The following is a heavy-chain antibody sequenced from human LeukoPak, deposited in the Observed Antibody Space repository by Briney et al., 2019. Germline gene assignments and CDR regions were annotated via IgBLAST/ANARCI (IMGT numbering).Heavy chain of an antibody. J-gene: IGHJ4*02. D-gene: IGHD3-10*01. CDR3: ARYYGSGSYYYDY. CDR1: GGSISGSSYY. V-gene: IGHV4-39*07. CDR2: IYYSGST. Sequence: SETLSLTCTVSGGSISGSSYYWGWIRQPPGKGLEWIGSIYYSGSTYYNPSLKSRVTISVDTSKNQFSLKLSSVTAADTAVYYCARYYGSGSYYYDYWGQGTLVTVSS.